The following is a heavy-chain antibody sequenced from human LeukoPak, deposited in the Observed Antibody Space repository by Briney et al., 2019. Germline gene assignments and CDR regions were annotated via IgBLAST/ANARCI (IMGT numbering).Heavy chain of an antibody. CDR1: GYTFTSYG. CDR2: ISAYNGNT. CDR3: ARALHDYGGNSGWFDP. D-gene: IGHD4-23*01. V-gene: IGHV1-18*01. J-gene: IGHJ5*02. Sequence: ASVKVSCKASGYTFTSYGISRVRQAPGQGLEWMGWISAYNGNTNYAQKLQGRVTMTTDTSTSTAYMELRSLRSDDTAVYYCARALHDYGGNSGWFDPWGQGTLVTVSS.